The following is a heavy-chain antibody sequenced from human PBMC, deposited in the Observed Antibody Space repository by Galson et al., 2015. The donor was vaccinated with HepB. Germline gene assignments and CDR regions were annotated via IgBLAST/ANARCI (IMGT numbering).Heavy chain of an antibody. Sequence: SLRLSCAASGFTFGDYAMSWVRQAPGKGLEWVGFIRSKAYGGTTEYAASVKGRFTISRDDSKSIAYLQMNSLKTEDTAVYYCTRARVSSGWSPGRWFDPWGQGTLVTVSS. CDR2: IRSKAYGGTT. D-gene: IGHD6-19*01. V-gene: IGHV3-49*04. CDR1: GFTFGDYA. J-gene: IGHJ5*02. CDR3: TRARVSSGWSPGRWFDP.